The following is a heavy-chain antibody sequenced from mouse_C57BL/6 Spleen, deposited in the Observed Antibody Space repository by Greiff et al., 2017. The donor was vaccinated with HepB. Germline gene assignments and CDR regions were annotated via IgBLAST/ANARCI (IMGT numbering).Heavy chain of an antibody. Sequence: VQLQQSGAELVKPGASVKMSCKASGYTFTSYWIPWVKQRPGQGLEWIGDIDPGSGSTNYNEKFKSKATLTVDKSSSTAYMQLSSLTCEDSAVYCSAREGTHDWGQGTTLTVSS. CDR1: GYTFTSYW. D-gene: IGHD3-3*01. CDR3: AREGTHD. J-gene: IGHJ2*01. CDR2: IDPGSGST. V-gene: IGHV1-55*01.